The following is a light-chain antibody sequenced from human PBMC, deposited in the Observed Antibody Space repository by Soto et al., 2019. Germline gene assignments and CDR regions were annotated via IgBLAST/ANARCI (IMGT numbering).Light chain of an antibody. CDR3: CSYVSSKTYV. V-gene: IGLV2-11*01. CDR2: DVS. CDR1: SSDVGDYNS. J-gene: IGLJ1*01. Sequence: QSVLTQPRSVSGSPGQSVTVSCIGTSSDVGDYNSVSWYQQHPGKAPKLMIYDVSKRPSGVSNRFSGSKSDNTASLTISGLQAEDEADYYCCSYVSSKTYVFGTGTKVTVL.